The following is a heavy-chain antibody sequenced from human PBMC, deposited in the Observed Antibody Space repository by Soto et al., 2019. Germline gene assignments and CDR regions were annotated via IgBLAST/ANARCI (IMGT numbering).Heavy chain of an antibody. D-gene: IGHD6-13*01. CDR1: GYTFTGYY. V-gene: IGHV1-2*04. J-gene: IGHJ6*02. Sequence: ASVKVSCKASGYTFTGYYMHWVRQAPGQGLEWMGWINPNSGGTNYAQKFQGWVTMTRDTSISTAYMELSRLRSDDTAVYYCARDSHSIAAAGYYDYGMNVWAQAAKVSVSS. CDR3: ARDSHSIAAAGYYDYGMNV. CDR2: INPNSGGT.